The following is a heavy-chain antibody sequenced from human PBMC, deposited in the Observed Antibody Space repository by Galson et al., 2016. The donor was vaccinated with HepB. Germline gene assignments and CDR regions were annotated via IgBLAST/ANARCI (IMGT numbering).Heavy chain of an antibody. J-gene: IGHJ4*02. CDR1: AFALIGYN. CDR3: AREMYSGSYSLDF. V-gene: IGHV3-48*01. D-gene: IGHD1-26*01. Sequence: SLRLSCAASAFALIGYNMNWVRQAPGKGLEWVSYINSHSSTMYYADSVKGRFTISRDNARNTVYLQMNSLRVEDTAVYYCAREMYSGSYSLDFWGQGTLVTVSS. CDR2: INSHSSTM.